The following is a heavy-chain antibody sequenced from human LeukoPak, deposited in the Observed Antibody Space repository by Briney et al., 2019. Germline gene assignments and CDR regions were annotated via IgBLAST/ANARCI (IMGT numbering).Heavy chain of an antibody. CDR3: ARGFWSGYYGMDV. D-gene: IGHD3-3*01. CDR1: GYTFTGSY. V-gene: IGHV1-2*06. J-gene: IGHJ6*02. Sequence: GASVKVSCKASGYTFTGSYMHWVRQAPGQGLEWMGRINPNSGGAIYAQNFQGRVTMTRDTSISTAYMELSRLGSDDTAVYYCARGFWSGYYGMDVWGQGTTVTVSS. CDR2: INPNSGGA.